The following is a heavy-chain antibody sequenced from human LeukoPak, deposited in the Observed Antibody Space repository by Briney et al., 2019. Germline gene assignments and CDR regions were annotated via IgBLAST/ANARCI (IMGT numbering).Heavy chain of an antibody. CDR2: ISDSGGDT. V-gene: IGHV3-23*01. D-gene: IGHD3-10*01. CDR3: AKDISGSGTAGQL. J-gene: IGHJ4*02. Sequence: GGSXRLSCAASGFTFINYAMSWVRQAPGKGLEWVSSISDSGGDTYYADSVKGRFTISRDNSKNTLYLQMNSLSAEDTAVYYCAKDISGSGTAGQLWGQGTLVTVSS. CDR1: GFTFINYA.